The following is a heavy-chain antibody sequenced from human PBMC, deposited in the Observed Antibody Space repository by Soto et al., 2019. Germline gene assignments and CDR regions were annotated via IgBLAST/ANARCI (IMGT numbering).Heavy chain of an antibody. CDR1: GGSFSDYY. CDR2: INHSGST. CDR3: ARTSRFAY. D-gene: IGHD6-6*01. V-gene: IGHV4-34*01. J-gene: IGHJ4*02. Sequence: QVLLQQWGAALLKPSETLSLTCAVYGGSFSDYYWSWIRQPPGKGLEWIGEINHSGSTNYNPSLKSRVTISVDPSKSQFSLRLSSVTAADTAVYYCARTSRFAYWGQGTLVTVSS.